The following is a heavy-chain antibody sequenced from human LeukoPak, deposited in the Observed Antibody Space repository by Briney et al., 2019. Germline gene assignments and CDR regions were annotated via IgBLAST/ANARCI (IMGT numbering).Heavy chain of an antibody. CDR2: IYYSGST. D-gene: IGHD4-17*01. CDR1: GGSISSYY. CDR3: ARTDYGDYTDDY. J-gene: IGHJ4*02. V-gene: IGHV4-59*08. Sequence: PSETLSLTCTVSGGSISSYYWSWIRQPPGKGLEWIGYIYYSGSTNYNPSLKSRVTISVDTSKNQFSLKLSSVTAADTAVYYCARTDYGDYTDDYWGQGTLVTVSS.